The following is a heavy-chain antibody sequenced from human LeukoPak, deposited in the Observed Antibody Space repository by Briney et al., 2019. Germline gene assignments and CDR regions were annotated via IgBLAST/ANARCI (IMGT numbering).Heavy chain of an antibody. CDR2: IIPIFGTA. CDR1: GGTFSSYA. CDR3: ARDKRWPQIDDAFDI. J-gene: IGHJ3*02. D-gene: IGHD5-24*01. Sequence: SVKVSCKASGGTFSSYAISWVRQAPGQGLEWMGGIIPIFGTANYAQKFQGRVTITTDESTSTAYMELSSLRSEDTAVYYCARDKRWPQIDDAFDIWGQGTMVTVSS. V-gene: IGHV1-69*05.